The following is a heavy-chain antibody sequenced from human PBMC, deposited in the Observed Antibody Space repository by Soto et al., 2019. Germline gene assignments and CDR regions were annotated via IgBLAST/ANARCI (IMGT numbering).Heavy chain of an antibody. CDR3: ARGGDYDYIWGSYRPYPFDY. CDR1: GGSFSGYY. D-gene: IGHD3-16*02. CDR2: INHSGST. J-gene: IGHJ4*02. Sequence: SETLSLTCAVYGGSFSGYYWSWIRQPPGKGLEWIGEINHSGSTNYNPSLKSRVTISVDTSKNQFSLKLSSVTAADTAVYYCARGGDYDYIWGSYRPYPFDYWGQGTLVTVSS. V-gene: IGHV4-34*01.